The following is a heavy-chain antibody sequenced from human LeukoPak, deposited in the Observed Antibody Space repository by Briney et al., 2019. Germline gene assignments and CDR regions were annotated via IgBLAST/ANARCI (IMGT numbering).Heavy chain of an antibody. CDR3: ARKREGATTGIDY. CDR2: IYSSGST. V-gene: IGHV4-39*07. CDR1: GVSIISTNSY. Sequence: SETLSLTCTVSGVSIISTNSYWGWIRQSPRTGLEWIGNIYSSGSTYYNTSLKSRVTISIDTSENQFSLKLTSVTAADTTVYYCARKREGATTGIDYWGQGTLVTVSS. J-gene: IGHJ4*02. D-gene: IGHD1-26*01.